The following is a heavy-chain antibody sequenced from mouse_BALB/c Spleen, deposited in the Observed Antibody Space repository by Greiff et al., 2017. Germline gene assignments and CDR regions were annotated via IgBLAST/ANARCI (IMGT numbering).Heavy chain of an antibody. CDR3: ARDQRYYAMDY. CDR2: IWAGGST. CDR1: GFSLTSYG. Sequence: VHLVESGPGLVAPSQSLSITCTVSGFSLTSYGVHWVRQPPGKGLEWLGVIWAGGSTNYNSALMSRLSISKDNSKSQVFLKMNSLQTDDTAMYYCARDQRYYAMDYWGQGTSVTVSS. V-gene: IGHV2-9*02. J-gene: IGHJ4*01.